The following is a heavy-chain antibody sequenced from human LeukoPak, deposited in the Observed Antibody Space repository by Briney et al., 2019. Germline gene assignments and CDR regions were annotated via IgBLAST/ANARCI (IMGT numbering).Heavy chain of an antibody. V-gene: IGHV5-51*01. CDR1: GYTFTSYW. CDR2: IYPGDSDT. CDR3: ARQRYSYASITMVRGKGSYFDY. D-gene: IGHD3-10*01. J-gene: IGHJ4*02. Sequence: GESLKISCQGSGYTFTSYWIAWVRQMPGEGLEWMGIIYPGDSDTRYSPSFQGQVTISADKSISTAYLQWSSLKASDTAVYYCARQRYSYASITMVRGKGSYFDYWGQGTLVTVSS.